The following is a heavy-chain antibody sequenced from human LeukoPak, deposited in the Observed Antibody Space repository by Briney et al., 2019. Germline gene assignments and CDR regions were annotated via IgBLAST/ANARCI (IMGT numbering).Heavy chain of an antibody. Sequence: SETLSLTCTVSGGSISSSSYYWAWIRQPPGKGLEWNGSIYHGGSTYYNPTIKSRVTISLDTSKTQSSLRLSSETAAGTAVYYFARHEEYSSVGYVGPVYFADWGEGTLVTVSS. CDR3: ARHEEYSSVGYVGPVYFAD. CDR1: GGSISSSSYY. D-gene: IGHD6-19*01. J-gene: IGHJ4*02. V-gene: IGHV4-39*01. CDR2: IYHGGST.